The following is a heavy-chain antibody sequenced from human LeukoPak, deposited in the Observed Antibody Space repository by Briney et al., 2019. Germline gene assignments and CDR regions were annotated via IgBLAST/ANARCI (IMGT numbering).Heavy chain of an antibody. Sequence: GGSLRLSCAASGFTVSSSYMSWVRQAPGKGLEWVSVIYSGGSTYYADSVKGRFTISRHNSKNTLYLQMNSLRAEDTAVYYCARDVFWSGYYGSRSYGMDVWGQGTTVTVSS. V-gene: IGHV3-53*04. D-gene: IGHD3-3*01. CDR1: GFTVSSSY. CDR3: ARDVFWSGYYGSRSYGMDV. J-gene: IGHJ6*02. CDR2: IYSGGST.